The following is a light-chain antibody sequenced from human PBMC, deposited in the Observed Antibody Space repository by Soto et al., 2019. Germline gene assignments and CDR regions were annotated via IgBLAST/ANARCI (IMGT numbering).Light chain of an antibody. J-gene: IGKJ4*01. Sequence: EIVMTQSPDTLSVSPGERATLSCRASQSADSNLAWYQQKPGQAPRLVIYRVSTRATGIPARFSGSGSGTEFTLTISSLQSEDAAVYYCQQHNNWPLTSGGGTKVEI. CDR1: QSADSN. CDR2: RVS. CDR3: QQHNNWPLT. V-gene: IGKV3D-15*01.